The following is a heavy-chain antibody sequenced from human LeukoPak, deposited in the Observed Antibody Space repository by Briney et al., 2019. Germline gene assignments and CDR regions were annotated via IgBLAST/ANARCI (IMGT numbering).Heavy chain of an antibody. CDR1: GLTFSSYA. J-gene: IGHJ4*02. CDR3: ARAKCSSTSCSPGY. Sequence: GGSLRLSCAASGLTFSSYAMSWVRQAPGKGLEWVSAISGSGGSTYYADSVKGRYTISRDNSKNTLYLQTNSLRAEDTAVYYCARAKCSSTSCSPGYWGQGTLVTVSS. V-gene: IGHV3-23*01. D-gene: IGHD2-2*01. CDR2: ISGSGGST.